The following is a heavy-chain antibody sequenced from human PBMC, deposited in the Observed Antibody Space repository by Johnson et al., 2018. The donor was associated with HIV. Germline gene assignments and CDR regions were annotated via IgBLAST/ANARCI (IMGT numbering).Heavy chain of an antibody. Sequence: QVQLVESGGGLVQPGGSLRLSCAASGFTFSSYGMHWVRQAPGKGLEWVAFIRYDGSNKYYADSVKGRFTISRDNSKNTLYLQMNSLRAEDTAVYYCARDRYPRRDFDWLFDAFDIWCQGTMVTVSS. V-gene: IGHV3-30*02. J-gene: IGHJ3*02. CDR3: ARDRYPRRDFDWLFDAFDI. CDR2: IRYDGSNK. CDR1: GFTFSSYG. D-gene: IGHD3-9*01.